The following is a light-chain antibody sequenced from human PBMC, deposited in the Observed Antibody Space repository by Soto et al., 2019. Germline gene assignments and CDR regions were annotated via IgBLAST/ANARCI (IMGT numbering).Light chain of an antibody. CDR2: GAS. CDR1: QSVSDY. J-gene: IGKJ5*01. V-gene: IGKV3-15*01. CDR3: QQYNKGTPVT. Sequence: RLMPKAPGTLSGSRGERVTLSCRASQSVSDYLAWYQQKPGQAPRLLMYGASTRATGIPGRFSGSGSGTEFTLTISSLQSADSAVYYCQQYNKGTPVTFGQGTRLE.